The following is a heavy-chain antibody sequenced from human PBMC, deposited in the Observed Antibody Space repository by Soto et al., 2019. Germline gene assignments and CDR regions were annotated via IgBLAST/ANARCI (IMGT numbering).Heavy chain of an antibody. Sequence: PSETLSLTCAVYGGSFGGYYWSWIRQPPGKGLEWIGEINHSGSTNYNPSLQSRLTISLDTSKSQLSLQLSSVTAADTAVYYCARDGSRTGWYSGDYWGQGILVTVSS. CDR3: ARDGSRTGWYSGDY. CDR2: INHSGST. V-gene: IGHV4-34*01. CDR1: GGSFGGYY. D-gene: IGHD6-19*01. J-gene: IGHJ4*02.